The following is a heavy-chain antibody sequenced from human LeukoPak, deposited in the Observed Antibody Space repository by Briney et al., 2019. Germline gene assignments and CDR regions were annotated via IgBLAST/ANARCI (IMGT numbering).Heavy chain of an antibody. V-gene: IGHV1-69-2*01. CDR2: VDPEDGET. CDR3: ARGEHDYGDYVAANWFDP. Sequence: ASVKVSCKASGYTFTDYYMHWVQQAPGKGLEWMGLVDPEDGETIYAEKFQGRVTITADTSTDTAYMELSSLRSEDTAVYYCARGEHDYGDYVAANWFDPWGQGTLVTVSS. J-gene: IGHJ5*02. CDR1: GYTFTDYY. D-gene: IGHD4-17*01.